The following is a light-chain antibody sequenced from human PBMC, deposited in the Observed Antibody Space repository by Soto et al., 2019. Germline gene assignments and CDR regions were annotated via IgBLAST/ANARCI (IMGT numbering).Light chain of an antibody. Sequence: QSVLTQPASVSVSPGQSITISCTGTSSDIGAFTSVSWYQQHPGKAPKLIIYDIIHRPSGVSDRFSGSKSVNTASLTVSGLQPEDEANYYCSSYSRTTTLVVFGGGTKLTVL. CDR3: SSYSRTTTLVV. CDR1: SSDIGAFTS. J-gene: IGLJ2*01. V-gene: IGLV2-14*03. CDR2: DII.